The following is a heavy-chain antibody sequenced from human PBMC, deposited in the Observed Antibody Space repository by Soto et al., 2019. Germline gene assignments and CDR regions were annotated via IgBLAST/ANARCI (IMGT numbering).Heavy chain of an antibody. CDR2: IIPIFGTA. CDR1: GGTFSSYA. J-gene: IGHJ6*02. V-gene: IGHV1-69*06. D-gene: IGHD3-3*01. Sequence: ASVKVSCKASGGTFSSYAISWVRQAPGQGLEWMGGIIPIFGTANYAQKFQGRVTITADKSTSTAYMELSSLRSEDTAAYYCARGDFWSGYSVRTSGYYYYGMDVWGQGTTVTVS. CDR3: ARGDFWSGYSVRTSGYYYYGMDV.